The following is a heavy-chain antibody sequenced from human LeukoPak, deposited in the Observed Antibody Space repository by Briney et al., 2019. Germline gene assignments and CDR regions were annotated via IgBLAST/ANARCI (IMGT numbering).Heavy chain of an antibody. D-gene: IGHD3-10*01. CDR1: GGSISSSSYC. J-gene: IGHJ1*01. CDR2: IYNNGNT. CDR3: ASRLTHGSKSYYYGY. Sequence: AETLSLTCTVSGGSISSSSYCWVWIRDPPGKGLEGCGRIYNNGNTYYNPSLKSRVTISVDTSNNQFSLQVTSVTAADTAVYYCASRLTHGSKSYYYGYWGQGTLVTVSS. V-gene: IGHV4-39*01.